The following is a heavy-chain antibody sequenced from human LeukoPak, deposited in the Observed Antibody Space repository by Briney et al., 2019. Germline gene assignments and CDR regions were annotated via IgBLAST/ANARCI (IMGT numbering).Heavy chain of an antibody. D-gene: IGHD6-13*01. CDR3: ARSSAGVPFDY. J-gene: IGHJ4*02. V-gene: IGHV4-39*02. CDR2: ISYSGTT. CDR1: GGSISTGSYY. Sequence: SPSETLSLTCTVSGGSISTGSYYWGWVRQPPGKGLGYIGSISYSGTTYYNPSLKSRVTISVDTSKNHFSLNLSSVSAADTAVYYCARSSAGVPFDYWGQGTLVTVSS.